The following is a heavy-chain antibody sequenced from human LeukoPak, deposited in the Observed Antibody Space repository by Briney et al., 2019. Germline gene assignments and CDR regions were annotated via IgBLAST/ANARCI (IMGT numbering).Heavy chain of an antibody. Sequence: GASVKVSCKASGYTFTSYGISWVRQAPGQGLEWMGWISAYNGNTNYAQKLQGRVTMTTDTSTSTAYMELRSLRSDDTAVYYCARDLIRYYYDSSKINYFDYWGQGTLVTVSS. V-gene: IGHV1-18*01. J-gene: IGHJ4*02. CDR2: ISAYNGNT. CDR3: ARDLIRYYYDSSKINYFDY. CDR1: GYTFTSYG. D-gene: IGHD3-22*01.